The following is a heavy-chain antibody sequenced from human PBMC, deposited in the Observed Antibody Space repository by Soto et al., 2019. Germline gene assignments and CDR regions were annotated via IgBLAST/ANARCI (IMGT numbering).Heavy chain of an antibody. CDR2: VTANGGST. Sequence: GGSLRLSCAATGFTFSVYAMTWVRQAPGKGLEWVSAVTANGGSTYSADSVKGRFTISRDNSKNTLFLQMNSLRAEDTAVYYCASLGVGDWANYYYYYGMDVWGQGTTVTVSS. CDR1: GFTFSVYA. J-gene: IGHJ6*02. V-gene: IGHV3-23*01. D-gene: IGHD2-21*02. CDR3: ASLGVGDWANYYYYYGMDV.